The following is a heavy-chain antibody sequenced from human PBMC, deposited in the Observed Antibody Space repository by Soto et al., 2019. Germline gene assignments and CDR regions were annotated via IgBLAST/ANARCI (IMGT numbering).Heavy chain of an antibody. J-gene: IGHJ6*02. Sequence: QVQLVESGGGVVQPGRSLTLSCAASGFTFRNYAMHWVRQAPGKGLEWVATISYDGDNKYYTDSVKGPFTISRDNSKNTLYRQMNSLRHEDTAVYYCARPWGQLSTYYYGMDTWGQGTTVTVSS. CDR3: ARPWGQLSTYYYGMDT. CDR1: GFTFRNYA. D-gene: IGHD3-16*01. V-gene: IGHV3-30-3*01. CDR2: ISYDGDNK.